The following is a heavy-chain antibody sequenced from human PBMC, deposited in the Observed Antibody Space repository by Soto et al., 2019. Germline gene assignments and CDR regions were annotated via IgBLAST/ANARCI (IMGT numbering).Heavy chain of an antibody. CDR1: GFTFSDYY. Sequence: QVQLVESGGGLVKPGGSLRLSCAASGFTFSDYYMSWIRQAPGKGLEWVSYISSTGSTTYYADSVRGRFTMSRDNAKRSLYLQVNSLRADDTAVYFCARGGQTYYFDYWGQGTLVTVSS. CDR2: ISSTGSTT. CDR3: ARGGQTYYFDY. V-gene: IGHV3-11*01. J-gene: IGHJ4*02.